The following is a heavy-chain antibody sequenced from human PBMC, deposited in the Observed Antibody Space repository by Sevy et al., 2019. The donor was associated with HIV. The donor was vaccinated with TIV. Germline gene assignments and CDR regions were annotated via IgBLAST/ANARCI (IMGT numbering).Heavy chain of an antibody. CDR1: GGSISSSSYY. V-gene: IGHV4-39*01. Sequence: SETLSLTCTVSGGSISSSSYYWGWIRQPPGKGLEWIGSIYYSGSTYYNPSLKSRVTMSVDTSKNQFSLKLSSVTAADTAVYYCARQGYSSSWYVSPNWFDPWGQGTLVTVSS. J-gene: IGHJ5*02. D-gene: IGHD6-13*01. CDR2: IYYSGST. CDR3: ARQGYSSSWYVSPNWFDP.